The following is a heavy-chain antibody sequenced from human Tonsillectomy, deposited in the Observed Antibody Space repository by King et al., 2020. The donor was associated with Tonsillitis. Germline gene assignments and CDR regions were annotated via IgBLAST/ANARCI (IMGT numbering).Heavy chain of an antibody. CDR1: GYSISSGYY. D-gene: IGHD2/OR15-2a*01. CDR2: IYHGGST. J-gene: IGHJ4*02. Sequence: VQLQESGPGLVKPSETLSLTCSVSGYSISSGYYWGWIRQPPGKGLESIGSIYHGGSTYSNPSLQSRLTLSVDTSKNQFSLKLRSVTAADTAVYYCARVSQSIITFSYYFDYWGQGTLVTVSS. CDR3: ARVSQSIITFSYYFDY. V-gene: IGHV4-38-2*02.